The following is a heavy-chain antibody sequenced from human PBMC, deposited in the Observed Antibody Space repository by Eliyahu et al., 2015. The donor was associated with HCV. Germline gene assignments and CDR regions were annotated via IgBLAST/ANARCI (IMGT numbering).Heavy chain of an antibody. CDR3: AAGAVDFLDAFDI. J-gene: IGHJ3*02. V-gene: IGHV4-31*02. D-gene: IGHD3-3*01. CDR2: IYYSGST. CDR1: GGSXXSGGYY. Sequence: QVQLQESGPGLVQPSQTLSXXXXXSGGSXXSGGYYWSWIRQHPGKGLEWIGYIYYSGSTYYNPSLKSRVTISVDTSKNQFSLKLSSVTAADTAVYYCAAGAVDFLDAFDIWGQGTMVTVSS.